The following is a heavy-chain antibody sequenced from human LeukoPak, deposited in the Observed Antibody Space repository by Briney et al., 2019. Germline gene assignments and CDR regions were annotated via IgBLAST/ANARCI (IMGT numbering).Heavy chain of an antibody. J-gene: IGHJ3*02. Sequence: SETLSLTCTVSGYSISNGYYCGWIRQPPGKGLEWIGTIYHSGSTYYNPSLKSRVTISVDTSKNQFSLKLSSVTAADTAVYYCARVVENALVPVGCDAFDIWGQGTMVTVSS. CDR1: GYSISNGYY. V-gene: IGHV4-38-2*02. CDR2: IYHSGST. D-gene: IGHD2-2*01. CDR3: ARVVENALVPVGCDAFDI.